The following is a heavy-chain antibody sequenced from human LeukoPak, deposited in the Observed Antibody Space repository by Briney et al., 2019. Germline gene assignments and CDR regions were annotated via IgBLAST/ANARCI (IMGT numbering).Heavy chain of an antibody. J-gene: IGHJ4*02. D-gene: IGHD3-10*01. CDR3: VRGSHYGDPYFDY. Sequence: ESLKISCKGSGYSFNTYWIGWVRQMPGKGLEWMGIIYPGDSDTKYSPSFQGQVTISADKSISTAYLQWSSLKASDTAMYYCVRGSHYGDPYFDYWGQGTLDTVSS. CDR1: GYSFNTYW. V-gene: IGHV5-51*01. CDR2: IYPGDSDT.